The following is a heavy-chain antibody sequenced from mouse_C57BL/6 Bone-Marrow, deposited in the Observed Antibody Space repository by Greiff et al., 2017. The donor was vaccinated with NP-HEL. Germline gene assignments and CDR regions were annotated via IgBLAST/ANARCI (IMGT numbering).Heavy chain of an antibody. D-gene: IGHD2-4*01. CDR3: AREDDYGGTWFAY. V-gene: IGHV5-6*02. J-gene: IGHJ3*01. Sequence: DVMLVESGGDLVKPGGSLKLSCAASGFTFSSYGMSWVRQTPDKRLEWVATISSGGSYTYYPDSVQGRFTISRDNAKNTLYLQMSRLKSEDTAMYYCAREDDYGGTWFAYWGQGTLVTVSA. CDR2: ISSGGSYT. CDR1: GFTFSSYG.